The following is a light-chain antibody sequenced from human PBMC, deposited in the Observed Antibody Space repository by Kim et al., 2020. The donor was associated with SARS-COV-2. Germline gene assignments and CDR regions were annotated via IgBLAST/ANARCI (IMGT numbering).Light chain of an antibody. CDR3: QVWDSGVV. Sequence: VSVAPGKTARITCGGNNNGSKSVHWYQQKPGQAPVLVIYYDSDRPSGIPERFSGSNSGNTATLTISRVEAGDEADYYCQVWDSGVVFGGGTQLTVL. V-gene: IGLV3-21*04. CDR1: NNGSKS. J-gene: IGLJ2*01. CDR2: YDS.